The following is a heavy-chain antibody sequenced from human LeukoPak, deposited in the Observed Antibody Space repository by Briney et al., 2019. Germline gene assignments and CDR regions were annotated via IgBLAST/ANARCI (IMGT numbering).Heavy chain of an antibody. V-gene: IGHV3-23*01. CDR2: ISGSAGST. CDR3: AKAIRTRFYGCNMGV. J-gene: IGHJ6*03. CDR1: DFTFSSYA. Sequence: GGSLRLSCAASDFTFSSYAMSWVRQAPGKGLAWVSTISGSAGSTYYADSVKGRFTISRDNSKNTLYLQLNSLRAEDTAVYYCAKAIRTRFYGCNMGVLGKGTTVTVSS. D-gene: IGHD2-2*01.